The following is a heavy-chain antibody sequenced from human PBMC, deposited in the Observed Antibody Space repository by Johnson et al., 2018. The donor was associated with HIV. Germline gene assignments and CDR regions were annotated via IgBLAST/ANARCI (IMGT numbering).Heavy chain of an antibody. Sequence: QVQLVESGGGVVQPGRSLRLSCAASGFTFSSYGMHWVRQAPGKGLEWVAVISYDGSNKYYADSVKGRFTISRDNSKNTLYLQMNSLRAEDTAVYYCARGTVCGGDCYSRAFDIWGQGTMVTVSS. CDR1: GFTFSSYG. J-gene: IGHJ3*02. CDR2: ISYDGSNK. CDR3: ARGTVCGGDCYSRAFDI. D-gene: IGHD2-21*02. V-gene: IGHV3-30*03.